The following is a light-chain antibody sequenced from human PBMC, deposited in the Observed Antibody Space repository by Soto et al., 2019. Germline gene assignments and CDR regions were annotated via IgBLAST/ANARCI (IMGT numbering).Light chain of an antibody. Sequence: QSVLTQPPSASGSPGQSVAISCTGTSSDVGGHNYVSWYQQHPGKAPKLMIYEVNKRPSGVPDRFSGSKSGNTASLTVSGLQAEDEADYYCSSYTRSNTYVFGTGTKVTVL. V-gene: IGLV2-8*01. J-gene: IGLJ1*01. CDR1: SSDVGGHNY. CDR2: EVN. CDR3: SSYTRSNTYV.